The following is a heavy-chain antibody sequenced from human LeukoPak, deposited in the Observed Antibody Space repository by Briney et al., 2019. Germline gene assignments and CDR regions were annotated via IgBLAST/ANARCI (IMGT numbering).Heavy chain of an antibody. CDR1: GFIVSSSY. CDR3: ARDNPTGVGVSMDV. Sequence: GGSLRLSCAASGFIVSSSYMTWVRQAPGKGLEWVSLIYIGNTTYHADSVKGRFTISRDNSKNTLYLQMNSLRAEDTALYYCARDNPTGVGVSMDVWGKGTMVTVSS. CDR2: IYIGNTT. J-gene: IGHJ6*03. V-gene: IGHV3-53*01. D-gene: IGHD1-1*01.